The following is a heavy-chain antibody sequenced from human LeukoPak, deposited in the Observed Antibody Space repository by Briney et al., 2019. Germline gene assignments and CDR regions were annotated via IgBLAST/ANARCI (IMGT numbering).Heavy chain of an antibody. J-gene: IGHJ1*01. D-gene: IGHD3-22*01. Sequence: GESLKISCKGSGYSFTSYWIGWVRQMPGKGLEWMGIIYPGGSDTRYSPSFQGQVTISADKSISTAYLQWSSLKASDTAMYYCASPPPYDSSGYASPEYFQHWGQGTLVTVSS. CDR2: IYPGGSDT. V-gene: IGHV5-51*01. CDR3: ASPPPYDSSGYASPEYFQH. CDR1: GYSFTSYW.